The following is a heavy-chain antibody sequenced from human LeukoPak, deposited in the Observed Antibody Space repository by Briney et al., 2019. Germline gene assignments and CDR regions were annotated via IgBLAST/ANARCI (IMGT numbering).Heavy chain of an antibody. J-gene: IGHJ4*02. CDR3: ARDYQYCSSTSCYASTGAFDY. Sequence: GGSLRPTCAASGFTFSSYSMNWVRQAPGKGLEWVSSISSSSSYIYNADSVKGRFTISRDNAKNSLYLQMNSLRAEDTAVYYCARDYQYCSSTSCYASTGAFDYWGQGTLVTVSS. V-gene: IGHV3-21*01. CDR2: ISSSSSYI. D-gene: IGHD2-2*01. CDR1: GFTFSSYS.